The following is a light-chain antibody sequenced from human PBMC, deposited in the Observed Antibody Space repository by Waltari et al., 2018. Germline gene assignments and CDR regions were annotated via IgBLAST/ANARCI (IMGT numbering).Light chain of an antibody. CDR1: SSDVGSYNL. CDR2: EGT. V-gene: IGLV2-23*01. CDR3: CSYVGLGTYV. J-gene: IGLJ1*01. Sequence: QSALTQPASVSGSPGQSITISCTGTSSDVGSYNLVSWYQHYPGKAPKLMIYEGTTRPSGFSNRVSGSKSGNTASLTISGLQAEDEADYHCCSYVGLGTYVFGTGTKVTV.